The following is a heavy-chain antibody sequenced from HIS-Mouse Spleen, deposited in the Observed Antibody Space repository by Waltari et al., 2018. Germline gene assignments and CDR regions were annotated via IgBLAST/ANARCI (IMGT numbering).Heavy chain of an antibody. CDR1: GYTFTSYD. J-gene: IGHJ4*02. D-gene: IGHD4-4*01. CDR3: ARGHDYSNYFDY. Sequence: QVQLVQSGAEVKKPGASVKVSCKASGYTFTSYDINWVRQATGAGLEWMGWSNPNSGNTGDAQKFQGRVTRTRNTSISTAYMGLSSLRSEDTAVYYCARGHDYSNYFDYWGQGTLVTVSS. CDR2: SNPNSGNT. V-gene: IGHV1-8*01.